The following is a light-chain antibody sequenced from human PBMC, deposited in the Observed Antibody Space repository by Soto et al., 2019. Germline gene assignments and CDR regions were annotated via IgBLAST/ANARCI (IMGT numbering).Light chain of an antibody. CDR1: SSDVGNYDY. Sequence: QSALTLPASVSGSPGQSITISCTGTSSDVGNYDYVSWYQQYPGKAPKLMIYAVSRRPSGVSNRFSGSKSGNTASLTISGLQAEDDADYYCTSYTPSSTYVFGTGTKLTVL. V-gene: IGLV2-14*03. CDR2: AVS. J-gene: IGLJ1*01. CDR3: TSYTPSSTYV.